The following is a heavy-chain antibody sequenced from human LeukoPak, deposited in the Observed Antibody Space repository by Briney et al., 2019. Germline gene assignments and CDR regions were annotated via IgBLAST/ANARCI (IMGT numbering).Heavy chain of an antibody. Sequence: SSETLSLTCTVSGGSISSYYWSWIRQPPGKGLEWIGYIYTSGSTNYNPSLKSRVTISVDTSKNQFSLKLSSVTAADTAVYYCASGYSYGYGGDYWGQGTLVTVSS. CDR1: GGSISSYY. D-gene: IGHD5-18*01. V-gene: IGHV4-4*09. CDR2: IYTSGST. J-gene: IGHJ4*02. CDR3: ASGYSYGYGGDY.